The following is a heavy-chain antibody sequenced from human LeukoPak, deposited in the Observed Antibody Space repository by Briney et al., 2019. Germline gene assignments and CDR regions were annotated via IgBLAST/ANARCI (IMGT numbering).Heavy chain of an antibody. Sequence: SETLSLTCTVSGGSISTSNYYWGWIRQPPGKGLEWIGEINHSGSTNYNPSLKSRVTISVDTSKNQFSLKLSSVTAADTAVYYCARVDVFTTVTYPAADPFDIWGQGTMVTVSS. CDR2: INHSGST. J-gene: IGHJ3*02. CDR1: GGSISTSNYY. V-gene: IGHV4-39*07. CDR3: ARVDVFTTVTYPAADPFDI. D-gene: IGHD4-17*01.